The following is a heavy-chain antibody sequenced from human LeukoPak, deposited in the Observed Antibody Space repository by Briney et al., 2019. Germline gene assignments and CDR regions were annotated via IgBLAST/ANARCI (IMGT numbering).Heavy chain of an antibody. Sequence: ASVKVSCKASGYTFTGYYMHWVRQAPGQGPEWMGRINPNSGGTNYAQKFQGRVTMTRDTSISTAYMELSRLRSDDTAVYYCARETTTVTTADYWGQGTLVTVSS. V-gene: IGHV1-2*06. CDR3: ARETTTVTTADY. D-gene: IGHD4-17*01. J-gene: IGHJ4*02. CDR1: GYTFTGYY. CDR2: INPNSGGT.